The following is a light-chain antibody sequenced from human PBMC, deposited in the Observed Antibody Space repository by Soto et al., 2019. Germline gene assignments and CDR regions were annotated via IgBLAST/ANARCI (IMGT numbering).Light chain of an antibody. CDR2: DAS. CDR3: QQYDNLPLT. V-gene: IGKV1-33*01. Sequence: DIQMTQSPSSLSASVRDRVTITCQASQDIANYLNWYQQKAGRAPKFLIYDASNLETGVPSRFSGSGSGTDFTLTISSLQPEDIATYYCQQYDNLPLTFGGGTKVDIK. J-gene: IGKJ4*01. CDR1: QDIANY.